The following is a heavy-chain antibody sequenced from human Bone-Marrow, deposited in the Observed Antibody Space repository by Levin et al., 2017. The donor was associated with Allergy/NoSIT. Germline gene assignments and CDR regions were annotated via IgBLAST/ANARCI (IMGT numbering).Heavy chain of an antibody. CDR3: ARGIAIFGVVLAVNDAFDI. CDR2: VSHSGIT. CDR1: GGSISSGVYF. Sequence: TLRLSCTVSGGSISSGVYFWSWIRQLPGKGLEWIGYVSHSGITFYNQSLKSRVTISGDTSKNLFSLNLSSVTAADTAVYYCARGIAIFGVVLAVNDAFDIWGQGTMVTVSS. J-gene: IGHJ3*02. D-gene: IGHD3-3*01. V-gene: IGHV4-31*03.